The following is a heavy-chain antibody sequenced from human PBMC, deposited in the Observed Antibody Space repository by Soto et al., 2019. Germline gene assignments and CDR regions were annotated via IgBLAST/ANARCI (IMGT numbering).Heavy chain of an antibody. CDR3: VSGYPCVGFDY. V-gene: IGHV4-39*01. CDR1: GGSISSSDYY. J-gene: IGHJ4*02. D-gene: IGHD5-18*01. CDR2: TYYSGSA. Sequence: QLQLQESGPGLVKPSETLSLTCTVSGGSISSSDYYWGWIRQPPGKGLEWIGNTYYSGSASYNPSLTRRVTISGHTSKNPVSLKLSSVTAADTAVYICVSGYPCVGFDYWGQGTLVTVSS.